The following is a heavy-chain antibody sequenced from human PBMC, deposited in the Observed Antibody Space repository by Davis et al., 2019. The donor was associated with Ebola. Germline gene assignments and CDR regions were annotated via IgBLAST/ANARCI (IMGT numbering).Heavy chain of an antibody. V-gene: IGHV3-74*01. CDR2: INSDGSST. J-gene: IGHJ4*02. CDR3: ARDLGTTATHAAGY. CDR1: GFTFSSYW. Sequence: GESLKISCAASGFTFSSYWMHWVRQAPGKGLVWVSRINSDGSSTSYADSVKGRFTISRDNAKTSLYLEMNSLRADDTAIYYCARDLGTTATHAAGYWGQGTLVTVSS. D-gene: IGHD4-17*01.